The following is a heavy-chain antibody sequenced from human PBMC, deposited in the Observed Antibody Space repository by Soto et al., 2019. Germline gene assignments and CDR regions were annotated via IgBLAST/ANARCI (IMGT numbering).Heavy chain of an antibody. V-gene: IGHV4-30-4*01. Sequence: QVQLQRSGQVLVKPSQTLSLTCTVSGGSISFDHYHWTWIRQPPGKGLEWIGYVHYSGSVLYNPSLQSRVSISVDTSKNQFSLKLSSVTAADTAVYFCAREDDGGDRDYYGLDVWGQGTTVTVSS. CDR3: AREDDGGDRDYYGLDV. D-gene: IGHD4-17*01. J-gene: IGHJ6*02. CDR2: VHYSGSV. CDR1: GGSISFDHYH.